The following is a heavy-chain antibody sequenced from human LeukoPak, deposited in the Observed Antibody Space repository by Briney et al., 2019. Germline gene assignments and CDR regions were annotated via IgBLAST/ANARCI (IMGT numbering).Heavy chain of an antibody. CDR3: ATDRWGPRGYSYGLAFDI. J-gene: IGHJ3*02. V-gene: IGHV1-24*01. CDR1: GYTLTELS. Sequence: ASVKVSCKVSGYTLTELSMHWVRQAPGKGLEWMGGFDPEDGETIYAQKFQGRVTMTEDTSTDTAYMELSSLRSEDTAVYYCATDRWGPRGYSYGLAFDIWGQGTMVTVSS. D-gene: IGHD5-18*01. CDR2: FDPEDGET.